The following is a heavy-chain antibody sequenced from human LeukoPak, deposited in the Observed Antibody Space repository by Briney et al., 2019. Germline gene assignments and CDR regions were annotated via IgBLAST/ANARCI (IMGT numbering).Heavy chain of an antibody. V-gene: IGHV3-30*04. CDR1: GFTFSSYA. J-gene: IGHJ4*02. Sequence: GGSLRLSCAASGFTFSSYAMHWVRQAPGKGLEWVAVISYDGSNKYYADSVKGRFTISRDNSKNTLYLQMNSLRAEDTAVYYCAKGGIVHPFDYWGQGTLVTVSS. CDR2: ISYDGSNK. CDR3: AKGGIVHPFDY. D-gene: IGHD1-26*01.